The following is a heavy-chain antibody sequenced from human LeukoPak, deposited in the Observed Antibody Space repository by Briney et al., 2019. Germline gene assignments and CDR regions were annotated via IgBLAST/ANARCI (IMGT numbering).Heavy chain of an antibody. V-gene: IGHV3-30*03. Sequence: PGRSLRLSCAASGFTFSSYGMHWVRQAPGKGLEWVAVISYDGSNKYYADSVKGRFTISRDNSKNTLYLQMNSLRAEDTAVYYCAREGRYCSGGSCPDLGAFGIWGQGTMVTVSS. D-gene: IGHD2-15*01. CDR2: ISYDGSNK. CDR3: AREGRYCSGGSCPDLGAFGI. CDR1: GFTFSSYG. J-gene: IGHJ3*02.